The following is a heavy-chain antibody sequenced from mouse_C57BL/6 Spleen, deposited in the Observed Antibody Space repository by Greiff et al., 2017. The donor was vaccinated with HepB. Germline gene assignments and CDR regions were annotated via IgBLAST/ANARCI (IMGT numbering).Heavy chain of an antibody. D-gene: IGHD2-1*01. CDR3: ARGDGNYGWFAY. J-gene: IGHJ3*01. V-gene: IGHV1-18*01. Sequence: VQLKESGPELVKPGASVKIPCKASGYTFTDYNMDWVKQSHGKSLEWIGDINPNNGGTIYNQKFKGKATLTVDKSSSTAYMELRSLTSEDTAVYYCARGDGNYGWFAYWGQGTLVTVSA. CDR1: GYTFTDYN. CDR2: INPNNGGT.